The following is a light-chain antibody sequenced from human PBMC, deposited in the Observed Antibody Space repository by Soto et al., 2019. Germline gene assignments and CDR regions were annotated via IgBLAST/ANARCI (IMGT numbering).Light chain of an antibody. CDR1: QSVSSY. V-gene: IGKV3-15*01. Sequence: EIVMTQSPATLSVSPGERATFSCRASQSVSSYLAWYQQKPGQAPRLLMYLASTRATGVPPRFSGSGSGTDFTLTISSLQSEDSAVYFCQQHSNWPPYTFGQGTKLEIK. CDR2: LAS. CDR3: QQHSNWPPYT. J-gene: IGKJ2*01.